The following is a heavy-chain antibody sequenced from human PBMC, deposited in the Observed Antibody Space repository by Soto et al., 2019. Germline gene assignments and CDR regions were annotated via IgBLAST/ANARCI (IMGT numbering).Heavy chain of an antibody. CDR1: GFSFSNHG. Sequence: QMQLVESGGGAVQPGRSLRLSCAASGFSFSNHGMHWVRQAPGKGLDWVADISHGGSDTWYADSVKGRFTISRDNSKNTVYLQMDGLRSEDTAIYYCVSGAGRYGRDTRFDYWGQGTLVTVSS. D-gene: IGHD5-18*01. CDR2: ISHGGSDT. J-gene: IGHJ4*02. CDR3: VSGAGRYGRDTRFDY. V-gene: IGHV3-30*03.